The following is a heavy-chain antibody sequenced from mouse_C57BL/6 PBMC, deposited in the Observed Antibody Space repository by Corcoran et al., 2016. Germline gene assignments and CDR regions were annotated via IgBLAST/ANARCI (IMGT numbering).Heavy chain of an antibody. CDR3: AREYDLAY. CDR2: INTYSGVP. D-gene: IGHD2-14*01. J-gene: IGHJ3*01. CDR1: GYTFTTYG. Sequence: QIQLVQSGPELKKPGETVKISCKASGYTFTTYGMSWVKQAPGKGLKWMGWINTYSGVPTYADDFKGRFAFSLETSASTAYLQINNLKNEDTATYFCAREYDLAYWGQGTLVTVSA. V-gene: IGHV9-3*01.